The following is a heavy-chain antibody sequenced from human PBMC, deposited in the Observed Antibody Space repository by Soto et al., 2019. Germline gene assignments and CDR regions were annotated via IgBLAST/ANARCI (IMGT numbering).Heavy chain of an antibody. J-gene: IGHJ4*02. CDR3: ARGRGSGWPTPFDY. CDR2: INHSGST. V-gene: IGHV4-34*01. D-gene: IGHD6-19*01. Sequence: LSLTCAVYGGSFSGYYWSWIRQPPGKGLEWIGEINHSGSTNYNPSLKSRVTISVDTSKNQFSLKLSSVTAADTAVYYCARGRGSGWPTPFDYWGQGTLVTV. CDR1: GGSFSGYY.